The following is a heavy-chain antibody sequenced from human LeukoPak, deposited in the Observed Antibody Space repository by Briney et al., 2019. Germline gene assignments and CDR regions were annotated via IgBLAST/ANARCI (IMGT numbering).Heavy chain of an antibody. CDR3: APESHGDYSAS. CDR1: GFTFSSYW. J-gene: IGHJ4*02. Sequence: GGSLRLSCAASGFTFSSYWMHWVRQAPGEGLVWVSRIDTDGSSTSYADSVKGRFTISRDNAKNTLYLQMNSLRAEDTAVYYCAPESHGDYSASWGQGTLVTVSS. V-gene: IGHV3-74*01. CDR2: IDTDGSST. D-gene: IGHD4-17*01.